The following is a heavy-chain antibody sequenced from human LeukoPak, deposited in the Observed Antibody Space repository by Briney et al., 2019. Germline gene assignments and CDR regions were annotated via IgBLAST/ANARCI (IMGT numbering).Heavy chain of an antibody. D-gene: IGHD2-15*01. J-gene: IGHJ6*03. CDR2: IKQDGSEK. CDR3: ARVAQYCSGGSCYGDYYYMDV. V-gene: IGHV3-7*01. CDR1: GFTFSSYW. Sequence: GGSLRLSCAASGFTFSSYWVSWVRQAPGKGLEWVANIKQDGSEKYYVDSVKGRFTISRDNAKNSLYLQMNSPRAEDTAVYYCARVAQYCSGGSCYGDYYYMDVWGKGTTVTVSS.